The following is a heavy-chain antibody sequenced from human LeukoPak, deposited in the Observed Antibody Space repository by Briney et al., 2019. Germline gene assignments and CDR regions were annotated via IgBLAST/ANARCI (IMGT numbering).Heavy chain of an antibody. D-gene: IGHD4-17*01. CDR2: IRYDGSNK. CDR3: AKGVSSHGDYGDVGH. J-gene: IGHJ1*01. CDR1: GFTLSTYV. V-gene: IGHV3-30*02. Sequence: GGSLRLSCAASGFTLSTYVMHWVRQAPGKGLEWVAFIRYDGSNKYYADSVRGRFTISRDNSKNTLSLQMNSLRDEDTAVYYCAKGVSSHGDYGDVGHWGQGTLVTVSS.